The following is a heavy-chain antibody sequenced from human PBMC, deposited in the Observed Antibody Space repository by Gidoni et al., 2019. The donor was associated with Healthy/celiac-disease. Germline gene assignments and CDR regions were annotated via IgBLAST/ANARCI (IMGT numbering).Heavy chain of an antibody. CDR1: GSTFSSYS. V-gene: IGHV3-48*01. CDR2: ISSSSSTI. J-gene: IGHJ4*02. Sequence: EVQLVESGGGLVQPGGSLRLSCAASGSTFSSYSMNWVRQAPGKGLEWVSYISSSSSTIYYADSVKGRFTISRDNAKNSLYLQMNSLRAEDTAVYYCARDLRAYSGYDEPDYWGQGTLVTVSS. D-gene: IGHD5-12*01. CDR3: ARDLRAYSGYDEPDY.